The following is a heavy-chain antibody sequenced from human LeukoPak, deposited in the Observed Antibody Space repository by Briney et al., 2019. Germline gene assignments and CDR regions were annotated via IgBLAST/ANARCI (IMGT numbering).Heavy chain of an antibody. J-gene: IGHJ3*02. CDR2: IYYSGST. CDR3: ARQHGYSGYADAFDI. D-gene: IGHD5-12*01. CDR1: GGSISSYY. V-gene: IGHV4-59*08. Sequence: PSETLSLTCTVSGGSISSYYWGWIRQPPGKGLEWIGYIYYSGSTNYNPSLKSRVTISVDTSKNQFSLKLSSVTAADTAVYYCARQHGYSGYADAFDIWGQGTMVTVSS.